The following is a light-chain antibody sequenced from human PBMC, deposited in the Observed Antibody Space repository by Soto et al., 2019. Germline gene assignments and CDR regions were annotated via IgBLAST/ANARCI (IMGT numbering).Light chain of an antibody. Sequence: EIVLTQSPGTLSLSPGERATLSCRASQSVSSSYLAWYQQKPGQAPRFLIYGASSRATGIPDRFSGSGSGTDFTLTISRPEPEDFAVYYCQQYGSSPPVTFGGGTKVDI. CDR1: QSVSSSY. CDR2: GAS. CDR3: QQYGSSPPVT. V-gene: IGKV3-20*01. J-gene: IGKJ4*01.